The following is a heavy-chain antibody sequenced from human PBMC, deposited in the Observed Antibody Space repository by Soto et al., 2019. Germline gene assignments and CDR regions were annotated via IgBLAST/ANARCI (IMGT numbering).Heavy chain of an antibody. CDR1: GFDSSYYW. Sequence: GGSLRLSCALSGFDSSYYWIQWFRQSPGKGLEWVSRIEPDGTTTNYAGSVKGRFSVSRDNAKKTIYLQMNSLTADDTALYYCARGPRPSSAGTGAYWGQGTLVTVS. D-gene: IGHD1-1*01. CDR2: IEPDGTTT. J-gene: IGHJ1*01. V-gene: IGHV3-74*01. CDR3: ARGPRPSSAGTGAY.